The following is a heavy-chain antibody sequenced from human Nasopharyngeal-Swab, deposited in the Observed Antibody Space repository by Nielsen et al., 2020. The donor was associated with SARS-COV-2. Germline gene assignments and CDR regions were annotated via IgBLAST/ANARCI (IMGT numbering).Heavy chain of an antibody. D-gene: IGHD2-2*01. Sequence: WIRQPPGTGLEWVSSITSSSSYIYYADSVKGRFTISRDNAKNSLYLQMNSLRDEDTAVYYFARDACSSSSCYGRSNAFDTWGQGTMVTVSS. J-gene: IGHJ3*02. CDR3: ARDACSSSSCYGRSNAFDT. V-gene: IGHV3-21*01. CDR2: ITSSSSYI.